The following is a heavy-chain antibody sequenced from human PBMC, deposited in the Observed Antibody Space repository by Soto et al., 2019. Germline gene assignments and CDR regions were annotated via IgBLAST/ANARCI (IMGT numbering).Heavy chain of an antibody. J-gene: IGHJ3*02. Sequence: QEQLMESGGGVVQPGRSLRLSCVASGFSFSSHAMHWVRQAPGKGLEWVAAISNDGNRQLYADSVKDRFTISRDNSRNTLDLQMNNLRTEDTGVYFCARDIYSYGSVGTPDIWGQGTMVTVSS. CDR2: ISNDGNRQ. D-gene: IGHD5-18*01. V-gene: IGHV3-30-3*01. CDR3: ARDIYSYGSVGTPDI. CDR1: GFSFSSHA.